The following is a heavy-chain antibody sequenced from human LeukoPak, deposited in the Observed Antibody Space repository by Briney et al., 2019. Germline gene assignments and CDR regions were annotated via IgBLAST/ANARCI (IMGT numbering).Heavy chain of an antibody. D-gene: IGHD3-10*01. V-gene: IGHV4-59*12. CDR3: AGDYASRSYRFDY. CDR2: IYYSGST. CDR1: GGSLSSYS. J-gene: IGHJ4*02. Sequence: SETLSLTCTVSGGSLSSYSWSWVRQSPGRGLEWIGYIYYSGSTIYNPSLKSRVTISIDTSKSQFSMKLNSVTAADTAVYYCAGDYASRSYRFDYWGQGTLVTVSS.